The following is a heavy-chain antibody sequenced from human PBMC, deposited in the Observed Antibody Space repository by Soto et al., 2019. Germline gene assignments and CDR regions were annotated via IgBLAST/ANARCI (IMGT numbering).Heavy chain of an antibody. CDR3: TRPIYSSGWYSSDY. J-gene: IGHJ4*02. CDR2: IRSKANSYAT. CDR1: GFTFSGSA. D-gene: IGHD6-19*01. Sequence: EVQLVESGGGLVQPGGSLKLSCAASGFTFSGSAMHWVRQASGKGLEWVGRIRSKANSYATAYAASGKGRFTISRDHSKNTAYLQMNSLKTEDTAVYYCTRPIYSSGWYSSDYWGQGTLVTVSS. V-gene: IGHV3-73*01.